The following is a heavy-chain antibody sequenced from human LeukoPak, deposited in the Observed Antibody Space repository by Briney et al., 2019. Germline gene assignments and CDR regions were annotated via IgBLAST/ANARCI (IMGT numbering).Heavy chain of an antibody. Sequence: SETLSLPCTVSGGSISISSDYWGWIRQPPGKGLEWIGDIYYSGTTNYNPSLKSRVTMSVDTSKNQFSLKLNSATAADTAVYYCARRLSTRSYYLDDWGQGTLVTVSS. V-gene: IGHV4-39*01. CDR2: IYYSGTT. D-gene: IGHD2/OR15-2a*01. J-gene: IGHJ4*02. CDR3: ARRLSTRSYYLDD. CDR1: GGSISISSDY.